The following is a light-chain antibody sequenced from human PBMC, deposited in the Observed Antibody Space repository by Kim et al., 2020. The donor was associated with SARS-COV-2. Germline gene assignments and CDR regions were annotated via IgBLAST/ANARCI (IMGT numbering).Light chain of an antibody. CDR3: QSYDSSNPWV. CDR2: EDN. CDR1: SGSIASNY. J-gene: IGLJ3*02. V-gene: IGLV6-57*02. Sequence: KTGTISCTGSSGSIASNYVQWYQQRPGSAPTTVIYEDNQRPSGVPDRFSGSIDSSSNSASLTISGLKTEDEADYYCQSYDSSNPWVFGGGTQLTVL.